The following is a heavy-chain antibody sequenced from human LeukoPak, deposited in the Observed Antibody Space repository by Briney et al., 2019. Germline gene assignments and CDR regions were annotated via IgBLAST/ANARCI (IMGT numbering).Heavy chain of an antibody. Sequence: ASVKVSCTTSGYTFTSYSISWVRQASGQGLEWMGWISTYNGNTNYAQKLQGRVTMTTDTSTSTAYMELRSLRSDDTAVYYCARDYSSGWPNFDHWGQGTLVTVSS. CDR3: ARDYSSGWPNFDH. CDR1: GYTFTSYS. V-gene: IGHV1-18*01. D-gene: IGHD6-19*01. CDR2: ISTYNGNT. J-gene: IGHJ4*02.